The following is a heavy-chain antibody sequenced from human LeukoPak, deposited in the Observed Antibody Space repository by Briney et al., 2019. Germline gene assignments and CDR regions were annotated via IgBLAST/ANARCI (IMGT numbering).Heavy chain of an antibody. CDR1: GFTFSSYW. V-gene: IGHV3-30*18. D-gene: IGHD3-10*01. CDR2: ISHDVKTT. CDR3: VKEAYYGWGSSPTFYFDY. J-gene: IGHJ4*02. Sequence: GGSLRLSCAASGFTFSSYWMSWVRQAPGKGLEWVAVISHDVKTTYYADSAKGRFTISRDNSRNTVFLQMNRLRPEDTAVYYCVKEAYYGWGSSPTFYFDYWGQGTPVTVSS.